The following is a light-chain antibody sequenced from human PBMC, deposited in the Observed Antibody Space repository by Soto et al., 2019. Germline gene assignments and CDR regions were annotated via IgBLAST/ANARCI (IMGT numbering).Light chain of an antibody. CDR3: CTYAGHVPK. CDR1: SSDVGYYDL. Sequence: QSALTQPASVSGSPGQSITMSCAGTSSDVGYYDLVSWYQQHPGKAPKLIIFEVTQRPSGISDRFSASKSGFTASLTISGLQPEDEAVYFCCTYAGHVPKFGGGTK. V-gene: IGLV2-23*02. CDR2: EVT. J-gene: IGLJ3*02.